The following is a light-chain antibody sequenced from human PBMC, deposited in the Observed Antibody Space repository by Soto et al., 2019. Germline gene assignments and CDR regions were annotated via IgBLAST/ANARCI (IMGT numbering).Light chain of an antibody. CDR3: QQTYSVPGS. CDR2: AAS. V-gene: IGKV1-39*01. CDR1: QNIDGY. J-gene: IGKJ4*01. Sequence: DIQMTQSPSSLSASVGDRLTITCRASQNIDGYLNWYQQKPGKAPKLLIFAASNLQSGVPSRFSGSGSGTDFTVTISSLQPDDFATYYCQQTYSVPGSFGGGTKVEIK.